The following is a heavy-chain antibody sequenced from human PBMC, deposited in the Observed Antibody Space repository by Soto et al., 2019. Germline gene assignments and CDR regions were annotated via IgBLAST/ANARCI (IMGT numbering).Heavy chain of an antibody. J-gene: IGHJ4*02. Sequence: QVQLQESGPGLVKPSGTLSLTCAVSGGSISSSNWWSWVRQPPGKWLEWIGEIYHSGSTNYNPSLKGRVTISVDKSKNQFSLKLSSVTAADTAVYYWASLYGSGRRKVGYWGQGTLVTVSS. CDR1: GGSISSSNW. CDR3: ASLYGSGRRKVGY. D-gene: IGHD3-10*01. V-gene: IGHV4-4*02. CDR2: IYHSGST.